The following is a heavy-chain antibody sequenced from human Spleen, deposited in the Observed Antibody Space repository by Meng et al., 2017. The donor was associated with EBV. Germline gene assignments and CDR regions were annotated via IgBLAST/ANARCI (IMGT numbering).Heavy chain of an antibody. D-gene: IGHD1-1*01. CDR1: GFSLTSGVG. CDR3: ARRLKYTNWLFDF. V-gene: IGHV2-5*02. CDR2: IHWDDEE. J-gene: IGHJ4*02. Sequence: HITLTESGPTLVKPTQTLTLPCTFSGFSLTSGVGVGWIRQPPGEALEWLALIHWDDEERFSPYLDSRLTITKDTSKNEVVLTMTNMDPVDTATYYCARRLKYTNWLFDFWGPGTLVTVSS.